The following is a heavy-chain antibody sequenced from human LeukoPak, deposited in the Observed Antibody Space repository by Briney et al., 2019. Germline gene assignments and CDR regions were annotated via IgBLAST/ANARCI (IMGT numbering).Heavy chain of an antibody. V-gene: IGHV3-73*01. J-gene: IGHJ4*02. D-gene: IGHD5-12*01. CDR1: GFTFSGSP. CDR2: IKTKPNTYAT. Sequence: GGSLRLSCAASGFTFSGSPMHWVRQASGKGLVWVGRIKTKPNTYATAYAASVKGRFTISRDDSKNTAYLQMNSLKTEDTAVYYCTRQLYSGYDWSLDYWGQGTLVTVSS. CDR3: TRQLYSGYDWSLDY.